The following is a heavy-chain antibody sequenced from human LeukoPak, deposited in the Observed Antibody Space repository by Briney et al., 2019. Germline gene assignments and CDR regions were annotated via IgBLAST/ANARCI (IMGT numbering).Heavy chain of an antibody. J-gene: IGHJ4*02. CDR3: ARRGSIAVAVLGY. CDR2: MNPNSGNT. CDR1: GYTFTSYD. D-gene: IGHD6-19*01. Sequence: ASVKVSCNASGYTFTSYDINWVRQATGQGLEWMGWMNPNSGNTGYAQKFQGRVTMTRNTSISTAYMELSSLRSEDTAVYYCARRGSIAVAVLGYWGQGALVTVSS. V-gene: IGHV1-8*01.